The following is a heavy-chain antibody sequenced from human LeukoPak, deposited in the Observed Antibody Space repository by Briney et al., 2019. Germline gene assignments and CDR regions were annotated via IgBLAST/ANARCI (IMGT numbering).Heavy chain of an antibody. CDR2: IKPDGSEQ. CDR3: ARDNNAAFDI. CDR1: GLTFSIYW. D-gene: IGHD2-2*01. V-gene: IGHV3-7*04. J-gene: IGHJ3*02. Sequence: SGGSLRLSCTASGLTFSIYWMSWVRQAPGKGLDWVANIKPDGSEQYYVDSVRGRFTVSRDNAKNSLYLQMNSLSAEDTAVYYCARDNNAAFDIWGLGTMVTVSS.